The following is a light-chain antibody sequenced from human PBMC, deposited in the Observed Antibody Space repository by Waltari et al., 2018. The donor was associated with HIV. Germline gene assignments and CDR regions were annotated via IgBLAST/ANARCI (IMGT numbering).Light chain of an antibody. CDR3: NSYTSGSTLV. CDR2: DVR. CDR1: HSEIGGYNS. Sequence: QSALTQPASVSGSPGQSITISCTGTHSEIGGYNSVSWYQQHPDKAPTLLFYDVRKRPSGTSNRFSGSKSGNTASLTISRLQTEDEADYYCNSYTSGSTLVFGTGTRVTV. V-gene: IGLV2-14*03. J-gene: IGLJ1*01.